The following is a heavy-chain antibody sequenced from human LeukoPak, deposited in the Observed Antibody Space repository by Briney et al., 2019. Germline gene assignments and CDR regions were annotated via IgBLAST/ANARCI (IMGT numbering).Heavy chain of an antibody. V-gene: IGHV3-23*01. CDR1: GFTFSSYA. D-gene: IGHD3-22*01. Sequence: GGSLRLSCAASGFTFSSYAMSWVRQAPGKGLEWVAAISGSGGSTYYADSVKGRFTISRDNSKNTLYLQMNSLRAEDTAVYYCANGGITMXALXFDYWGQGTLVTVSS. J-gene: IGHJ4*02. CDR3: ANGGITMXALXFDY. CDR2: ISGSGGST.